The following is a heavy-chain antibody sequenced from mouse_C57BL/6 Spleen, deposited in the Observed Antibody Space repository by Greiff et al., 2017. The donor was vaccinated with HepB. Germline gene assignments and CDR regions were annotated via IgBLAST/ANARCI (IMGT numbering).Heavy chain of an antibody. Sequence: QVQLQQSGAELVKPGASVKLSCKASGYTFTEYTIHWVKQRSGQGLEWIGWFYPGSGSIKYNEKFKDKATLTADKSSSSVYMELSRLTSEDSAVYFCARHANYDYDVADAMDYWGQGTSVTVSS. D-gene: IGHD2-4*01. V-gene: IGHV1-62-2*01. CDR2: FYPGSGSI. CDR3: ARHANYDYDVADAMDY. J-gene: IGHJ4*01. CDR1: GYTFTEYT.